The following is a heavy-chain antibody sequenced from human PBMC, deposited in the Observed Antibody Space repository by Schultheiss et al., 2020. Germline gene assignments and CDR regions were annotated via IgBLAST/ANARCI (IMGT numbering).Heavy chain of an antibody. D-gene: IGHD2-15*01. CDR3: TTGLSVVVAATPRPTLDY. Sequence: SLSLSCAASGFTFDDYAMHWVRQAPGKGLEWVSGISWNSGSIGYADSVKGRFTISRDNAKNSLYLQMNSLKTEDTAVYYCTTGLSVVVAATPRPTLDYWGQGTLVTVSS. CDR2: ISWNSGSI. J-gene: IGHJ4*02. V-gene: IGHV3-9*01. CDR1: GFTFDDYA.